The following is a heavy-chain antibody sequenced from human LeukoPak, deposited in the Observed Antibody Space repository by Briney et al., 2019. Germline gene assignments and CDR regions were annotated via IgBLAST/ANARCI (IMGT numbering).Heavy chain of an antibody. V-gene: IGHV3-23*01. CDR3: ASDPPTTVTTFGDY. CDR2: ISGSGGST. Sequence: PGGSLRLSCAASGFTFSSYAMSWVRQAPGKGLEWVSAISGSGGSTYYADSVKGRFIISRDNSKNTLYLQMNSLRAEDTAVYYCASDPPTTVTTFGDYWGQGTLVTVSS. CDR1: GFTFSSYA. D-gene: IGHD4-17*01. J-gene: IGHJ4*02.